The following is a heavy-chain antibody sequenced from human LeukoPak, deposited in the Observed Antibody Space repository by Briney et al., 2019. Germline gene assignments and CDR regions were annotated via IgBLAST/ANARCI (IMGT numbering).Heavy chain of an antibody. CDR3: ARLSVGATIDY. CDR2: IYYSGST. V-gene: IGHV4-59*08. Sequence: SEALSLTCTVSGGSISSYYWSWIRQPPGKGLEWIGYIYYSGSTNYNPSLKSRVTISVDTSKNQFSLKLSSVTAADTAVYYCARLSVGATIDYWGQGTLVTVSS. J-gene: IGHJ4*02. D-gene: IGHD1-26*01. CDR1: GGSISSYY.